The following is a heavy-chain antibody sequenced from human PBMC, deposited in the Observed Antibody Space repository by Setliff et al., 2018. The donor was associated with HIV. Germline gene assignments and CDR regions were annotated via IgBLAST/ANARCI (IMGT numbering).Heavy chain of an antibody. Sequence: SETLSLTCTVSGGSISSYYWSWIRQPAGKGLEWIGRVTNTGDTSYNPSLKSRVTISMDTSKNLFSLKLTSVTAADTAVYFCAKGSGPPWFDPWGQGTLVTVSS. CDR3: AKGSGPPWFDP. J-gene: IGHJ5*02. V-gene: IGHV4-4*07. D-gene: IGHD3-3*01. CDR1: GGSISSYY. CDR2: VTNTGDT.